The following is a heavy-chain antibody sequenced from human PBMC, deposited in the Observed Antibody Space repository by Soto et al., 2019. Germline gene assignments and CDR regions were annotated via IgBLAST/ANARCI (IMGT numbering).Heavy chain of an antibody. D-gene: IGHD3-10*01. Sequence: VQLLESGGGLVQPGGSLRLSCAAPGFILNTYAMTWVRQPPGKGLEWVSSMNGAATSTSYADAAKGRFTTSRDNSKNTLFLEKNSLRAEDTAVYYCARGGADHYHYGMDVWGQGTTVIVSS. CDR1: GFILNTYA. J-gene: IGHJ6*02. V-gene: IGHV3-23*01. CDR2: MNGAATST. CDR3: ARGGADHYHYGMDV.